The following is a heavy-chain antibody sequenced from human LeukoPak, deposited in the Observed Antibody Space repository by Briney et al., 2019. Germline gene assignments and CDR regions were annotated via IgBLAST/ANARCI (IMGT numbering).Heavy chain of an antibody. D-gene: IGHD2-8*02. V-gene: IGHV3-74*01. CDR2: INGDGSSA. Sequence: PGGSLRLSCAASGFTFRSYWMNWVCQAPGKGLVWVSRINGDGSSANYADSVKGRFTVSRDSARNTLYLQMNSLRAEDTAVYYCVLDAFDIWGQGTVVTVSS. CDR3: VLDAFDI. J-gene: IGHJ3*02. CDR1: GFTFRSYW.